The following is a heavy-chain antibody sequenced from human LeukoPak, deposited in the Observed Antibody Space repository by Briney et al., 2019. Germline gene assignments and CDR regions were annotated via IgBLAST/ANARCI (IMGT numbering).Heavy chain of an antibody. J-gene: IGHJ3*02. CDR3: ARDWAMIDHAFDI. CDR1: GFTFSSYA. Sequence: PGGSLRLSCAASGFTFSSYAMSWVRQAPGKGLEWVSAISGSGGSTYYADSVKGRFTISRDNSKNTLYLQMNSLRAEDTAVYYCARDWAMIDHAFDIWGQGTMVTVSS. D-gene: IGHD3-22*01. V-gene: IGHV3-23*01. CDR2: ISGSGGST.